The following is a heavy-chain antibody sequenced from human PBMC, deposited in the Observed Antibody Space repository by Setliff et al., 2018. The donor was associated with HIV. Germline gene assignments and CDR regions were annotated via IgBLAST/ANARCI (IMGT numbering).Heavy chain of an antibody. V-gene: IGHV1-18*01. J-gene: IGHJ4*02. CDR3: ARDRHFSGSFF. CDR1: GYTFTSYG. CDR2: ISAYNGNT. D-gene: IGHD1-26*01. Sequence: ASVKVSCKTSGYTFTSYGISWVRQAPGQGLEWMGWISAYNGNTNYAQKLQGRVTMTTDTSTSTAYMELRRLRYDDTAVYYCARDRHFSGSFFWGQGTLVTVSS.